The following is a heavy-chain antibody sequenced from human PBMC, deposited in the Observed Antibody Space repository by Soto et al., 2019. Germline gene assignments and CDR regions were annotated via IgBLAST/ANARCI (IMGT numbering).Heavy chain of an antibody. D-gene: IGHD5-12*01. CDR2: ISSGGGNI. CDR1: GFPFSSYE. J-gene: IGHJ4*02. CDR3: ARDRWLRYSGYDWHFDY. Sequence: EVQLVESGGVLVQPGESLRLSCAASGFPFSSYELNWVRQAPGQGLEWVAYISSGGGNIYYAESVKGRFTISRDNAKNSVDLQMNSLRVEDTAVYYCARDRWLRYSGYDWHFDYWGQGTLVTVSS. V-gene: IGHV3-48*03.